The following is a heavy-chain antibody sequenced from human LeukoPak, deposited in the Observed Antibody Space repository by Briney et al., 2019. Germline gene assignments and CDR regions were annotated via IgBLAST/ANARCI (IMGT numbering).Heavy chain of an antibody. CDR1: GFTLSNCA. D-gene: IGHD5-12*01. Sequence: GALRLSCAASGFTLSNCAMTWVGQAPGKGLEWVSGLDTNGPRTYYADSVKGRFTISRDNSKNTLFLQMNSLRAEDTAVYYCVKEVVATIPPLWGQGTLVTVSS. CDR3: VKEVVATIPPL. V-gene: IGHV3-23*01. CDR2: LDTNGPRT. J-gene: IGHJ4*02.